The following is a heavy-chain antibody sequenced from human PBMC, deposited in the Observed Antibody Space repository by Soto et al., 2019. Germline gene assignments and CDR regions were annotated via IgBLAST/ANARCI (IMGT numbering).Heavy chain of an antibody. CDR1: GFTFSSYA. V-gene: IGHV3-23*01. CDR3: AKTYFDWSLKGYFDY. D-gene: IGHD3-9*01. Sequence: GGSLRLSCAASGFTFSSYAMSWVRQAPGKGLEWVSAISGSGGSTYYADSVKGRFTISRDNSKNTLYLQMNSLRAEDTAVYYCAKTYFDWSLKGYFDYWGQGTLVTVSS. CDR2: ISGSGGST. J-gene: IGHJ4*02.